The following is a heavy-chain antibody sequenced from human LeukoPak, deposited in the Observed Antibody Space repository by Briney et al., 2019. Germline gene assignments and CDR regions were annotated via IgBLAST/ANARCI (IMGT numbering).Heavy chain of an antibody. Sequence: PSETLSLTSAVYGGSFSGYYWSWIRQPPGKGLEWIGEINHSGSTNYNPSLKSRVTISVDTSKNQFSLKLSSVTAADTAVYYCALTGVVYDILTGYYNGGAFDYWGQGTLVTVSS. CDR2: INHSGST. CDR3: ALTGVVYDILTGYYNGGAFDY. V-gene: IGHV4-34*01. CDR1: GGSFSGYY. D-gene: IGHD3-9*01. J-gene: IGHJ4*02.